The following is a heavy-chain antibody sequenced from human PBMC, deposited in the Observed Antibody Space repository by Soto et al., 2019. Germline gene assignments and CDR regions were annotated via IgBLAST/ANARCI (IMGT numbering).Heavy chain of an antibody. Sequence: PGGSLRLSCAASGFTFSDYYMSWIRQAPGKGLERVSYISSSGSTIYYADSVKGRFTISRDNAKNSLYLQMNSLRAEDTAVYYCARVWVPLGITIFGVVNYFDYWGQGTLVTVSS. CDR3: ARVWVPLGITIFGVVNYFDY. D-gene: IGHD3-3*01. J-gene: IGHJ4*02. CDR1: GFTFSDYY. V-gene: IGHV3-11*01. CDR2: ISSSGSTI.